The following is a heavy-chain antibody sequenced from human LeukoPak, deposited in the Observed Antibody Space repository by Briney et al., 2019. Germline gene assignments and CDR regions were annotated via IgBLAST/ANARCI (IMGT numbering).Heavy chain of an antibody. Sequence: GGSLRLSCAASGFTFSSYCLNWVRKAPGKGLERVSSISSSSSYIYYADSVKGRFTISRDNSKNTLYLQMNSLRAEDTAVYYCAKAGSPTYSGSYLFGDWGQGTLVTVSS. CDR3: AKAGSPTYSGSYLFGD. J-gene: IGHJ4*02. CDR1: GFTFSSYC. V-gene: IGHV3-21*01. D-gene: IGHD1-26*01. CDR2: ISSSSSYI.